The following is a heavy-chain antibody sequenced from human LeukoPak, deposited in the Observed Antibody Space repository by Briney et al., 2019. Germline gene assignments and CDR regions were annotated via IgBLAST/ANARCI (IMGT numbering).Heavy chain of an antibody. CDR3: AREGGDGYGGYFDY. CDR2: IYSSGST. CDR1: GFTVSSNY. D-gene: IGHD5-24*01. Sequence: PGGSLRLSCAASGFTVSSNYMSWVRQAPGKGLEWVSVIYSSGSTYYADSVKGRFTISRDNSKNTLYLQMNSLRAEDTAVYYCAREGGDGYGGYFDYWGQGTLVTVSS. V-gene: IGHV3-53*01. J-gene: IGHJ4*02.